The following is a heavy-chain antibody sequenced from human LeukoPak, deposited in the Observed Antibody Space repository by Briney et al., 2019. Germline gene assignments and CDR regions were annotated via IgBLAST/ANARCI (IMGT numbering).Heavy chain of an antibody. J-gene: IGHJ4*02. V-gene: IGHV1-3*01. Sequence: ASVKVSCKASGGTFTTYAIHWVRQAPGQGLQWMGWISVGDGNTNYSQKFQGRVTLTRDTSASTAYMELTSLISEDTAVYYCARGYSGVVPAAHPDFWGQGTPVTVSS. CDR3: ARGYSGVVPAAHPDF. CDR2: ISVGDGNT. D-gene: IGHD2-2*01. CDR1: GGTFTTYA.